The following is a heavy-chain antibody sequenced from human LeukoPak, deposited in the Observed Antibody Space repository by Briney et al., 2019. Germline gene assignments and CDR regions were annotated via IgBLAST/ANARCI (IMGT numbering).Heavy chain of an antibody. J-gene: IGHJ4*02. CDR1: GYFISSGYY. CDR2: IYHSEST. D-gene: IGHD2/OR15-2a*01. V-gene: IGHV4-38-2*02. Sequence: SETLSLTCTVSGYFISSGYYWGWIRQPPGKGLQWIGSIYHSESTYYNPSLKSRVTISVDTSKNQFSLKLSSVTAADTAVYYCARGQKNTPFDYWGQGTLVTVSS. CDR3: ARGQKNTPFDY.